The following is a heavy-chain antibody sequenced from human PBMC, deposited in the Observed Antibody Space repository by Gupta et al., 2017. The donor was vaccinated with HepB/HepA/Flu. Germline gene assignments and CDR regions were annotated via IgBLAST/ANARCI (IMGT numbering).Heavy chain of an antibody. D-gene: IGHD2-8*01. CDR2: ISGSGGST. V-gene: IGHV3-23*01. J-gene: IGHJ4*02. CDR1: GFTFSSYA. CDR3: AKDLGVYDIVLISSKPDY. Sequence: EVQLLESGGGLVQPGGSLRLSCAASGFTFSSYAMSWVRQAPGKGLEWVSAISGSGGSTYYADSVKGRFAISRDNSKNTLYLQMNSLRAEDTAVYYCAKDLGVYDIVLISSKPDYWGQGTLVTVSS.